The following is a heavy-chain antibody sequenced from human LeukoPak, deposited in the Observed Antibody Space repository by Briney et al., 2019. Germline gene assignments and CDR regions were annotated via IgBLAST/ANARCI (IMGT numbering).Heavy chain of an antibody. CDR3: ARDHKITTIVVVVAATPGDY. V-gene: IGHV3-30*03. CDR1: GFIFSDYG. D-gene: IGHD2-15*01. Sequence: GGSLRLSCVASGFIFSDYGIQWVRQAPGKGLEWVAVISYDGSNKYYADSVKGRFTISRDNSKNTLYLQMNSLRAEDTAVYYCARDHKITTIVVVVAATPGDYWGQGTLVTVSS. CDR2: ISYDGSNK. J-gene: IGHJ4*02.